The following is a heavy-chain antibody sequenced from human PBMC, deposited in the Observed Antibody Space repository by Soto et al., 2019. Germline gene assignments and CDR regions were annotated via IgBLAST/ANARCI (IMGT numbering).Heavy chain of an antibody. CDR3: ARDAKGEWVTTAYAFDI. D-gene: IGHD4-17*01. Sequence: PGGSLRLSCAASGFTFSSYGMHWVRQAPGKGLEWVAVIWYDGSNKYYADSVKGRFTISRDNSKNTLYLQMNSLRAEDTAVYYCARDAKGEWVTTAYAFDIWGQGTMVTVSS. V-gene: IGHV3-33*01. CDR1: GFTFSSYG. J-gene: IGHJ3*02. CDR2: IWYDGSNK.